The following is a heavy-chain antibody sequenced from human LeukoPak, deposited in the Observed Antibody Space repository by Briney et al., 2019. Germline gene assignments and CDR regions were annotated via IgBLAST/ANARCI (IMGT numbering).Heavy chain of an antibody. D-gene: IGHD1-26*01. CDR3: ARGVQEPFFDS. CDR2: IYSGGST. J-gene: IGHJ4*02. Sequence: GGSLTLSCAASGFTVSSIYMSWVRQAPGKGLEWVSIIYSGGSTYYADSVKGRFTVSRDNSKNTLFLQMNSLRVEDTALYYCARGVQEPFFDSWGQGTLVTVSS. V-gene: IGHV3-53*01. CDR1: GFTVSSIY.